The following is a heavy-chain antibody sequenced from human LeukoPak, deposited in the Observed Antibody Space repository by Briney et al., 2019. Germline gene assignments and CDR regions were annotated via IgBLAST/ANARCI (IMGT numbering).Heavy chain of an antibody. CDR2: IYYSGST. D-gene: IGHD6-19*01. CDR1: GGSISNYY. V-gene: IGHV4-59*01. CDR3: ARPDSSGWYLQH. Sequence: PSETLSLTCAVFGGSISNYYWSWIRQPPGKELEWIGYIYYSGSTNYNPSLKSRVTISVDTSKNQFSLRLSSVTAADTAVYFCARPDSSGWYLQHWGQGTLVTVSS. J-gene: IGHJ1*01.